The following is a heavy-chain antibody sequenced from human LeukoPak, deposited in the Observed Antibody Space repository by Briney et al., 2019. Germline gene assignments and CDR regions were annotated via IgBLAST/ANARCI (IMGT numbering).Heavy chain of an antibody. CDR2: IIPIFGTA. CDR1: GGTFSSYA. V-gene: IGHV1-69*06. J-gene: IGHJ5*02. D-gene: IGHD5-18*01. Sequence: SVKVSCKASGGTFSSYAISWVRQAPGQGLEWMGGIIPIFGTANYAQKFQGRVTITADKSTSTAYMELSSLRSEDTAVYYCARDPRYCYGHPYDWFDPWGQGTLVTVSS. CDR3: ARDPRYCYGHPYDWFDP.